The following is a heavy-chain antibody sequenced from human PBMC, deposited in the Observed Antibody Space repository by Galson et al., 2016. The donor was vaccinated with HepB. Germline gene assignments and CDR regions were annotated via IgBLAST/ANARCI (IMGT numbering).Heavy chain of an antibody. CDR3: ARDLWLGGRIDY. V-gene: IGHV3-74*01. J-gene: IGHJ4*02. D-gene: IGHD6-19*01. CDR2: ITIDGSTT. Sequence: LRLSCATSGXTFSNYWMHWVRQAPGKGLVWVSHITIDGSTTTYADSVKGRFTISRDNAKNTLYLQMNSLRAEDTAVYYCARDLWLGGRIDYWGQGTLVTVSS. CDR1: GXTFSNYW.